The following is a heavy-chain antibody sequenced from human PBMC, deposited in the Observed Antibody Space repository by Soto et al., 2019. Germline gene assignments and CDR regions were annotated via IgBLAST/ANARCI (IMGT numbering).Heavy chain of an antibody. D-gene: IGHD2-15*01. V-gene: IGHV3-23*01. CDR1: GFTFTSFA. J-gene: IGHJ3*02. CDR3: ATVRSPIIGVVVAASDGFDI. Sequence: GGSLRLSCAASGFTFTSFAVSWVRQAPGKGLEWVSAISCSGGSTYYADSVKGRFTISRDNSKNTLYLQMNSLRAEDTAVYYCATVRSPIIGVVVAASDGFDIWGEGRMVTVSS. CDR2: ISCSGGST.